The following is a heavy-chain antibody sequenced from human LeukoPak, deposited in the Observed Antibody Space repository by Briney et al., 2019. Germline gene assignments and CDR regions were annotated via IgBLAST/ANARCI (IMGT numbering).Heavy chain of an antibody. CDR3: ARGLAAAGTGFDY. Sequence: SETLSLTCTVSGVSLSSGGYYWSWLRQHPGKGLECIGHIYYSGTTSYNPSLRSRVTMSVDTSKNQFSLKLTSVTAADTAVYYCARGLAAAGTGFDYWGQGTLVTVSS. D-gene: IGHD6-13*01. CDR2: IYYSGTT. J-gene: IGHJ4*02. V-gene: IGHV4-31*03. CDR1: GVSLSSGGYY.